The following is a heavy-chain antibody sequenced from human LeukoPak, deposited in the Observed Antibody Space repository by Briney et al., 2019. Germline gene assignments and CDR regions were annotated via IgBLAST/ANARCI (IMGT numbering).Heavy chain of an antibody. CDR3: ARDSSGWSRDY. V-gene: IGHV3-9*01. Sequence: GRSLRLSCAASGFTFDDYAMHWVRQAPGKGLEWVSGVTWNSGSIDYADSVKGRFTISRDNAKNSLYLQMNSLRAEDTAIYYCARDSSGWSRDYWGQGTLVTVSS. CDR1: GFTFDDYA. J-gene: IGHJ4*02. D-gene: IGHD6-19*01. CDR2: VTWNSGSI.